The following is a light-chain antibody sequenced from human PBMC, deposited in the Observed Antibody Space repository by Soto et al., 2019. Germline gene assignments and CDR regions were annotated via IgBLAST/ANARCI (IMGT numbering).Light chain of an antibody. Sequence: EMVVTQSPGTRSLSPGERATLSCRASQSVSSTYLAWYQQKPGQAPRLLIYGASSRATGIPDRFSGSGSGTDFTLTISRLEPEDSAVYYCQQYGSSPPEYTFGQGTKLEIK. J-gene: IGKJ2*01. CDR1: QSVSSTY. CDR2: GAS. V-gene: IGKV3-20*01. CDR3: QQYGSSPPEYT.